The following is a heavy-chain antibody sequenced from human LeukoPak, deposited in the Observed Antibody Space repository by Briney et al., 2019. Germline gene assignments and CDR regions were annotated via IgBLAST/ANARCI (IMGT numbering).Heavy chain of an antibody. D-gene: IGHD3-9*01. CDR3: ARDGRAYYDILTGYYHFDF. CDR2: INPNSGGT. Sequence: ASVKVSCKASGYTVTGYYMHWVRQAPGQGLEWMGWINPNSGGTNFAQKFQGWVTMTRDTSISTAYMELSRLRSDDTAVYYCARDGRAYYDILTGYYHFDFWGQATLVTVSS. V-gene: IGHV1-2*04. J-gene: IGHJ4*02. CDR1: GYTVTGYY.